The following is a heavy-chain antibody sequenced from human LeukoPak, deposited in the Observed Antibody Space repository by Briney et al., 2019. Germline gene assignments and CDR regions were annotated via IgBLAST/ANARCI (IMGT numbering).Heavy chain of an antibody. Sequence: ASVKVSCKASGYTFTSYDINWVRQATGQGLEWMGWMNPNSGNTGYAQKFQGRVTTTTDTSTSTAYMELRSLRSDDTAVYYCARDSPYSGSYYPFDNWGQGTLVTVSS. V-gene: IGHV1-8*02. D-gene: IGHD1-26*01. CDR1: GYTFTSYD. CDR2: MNPNSGNT. J-gene: IGHJ4*02. CDR3: ARDSPYSGSYYPFDN.